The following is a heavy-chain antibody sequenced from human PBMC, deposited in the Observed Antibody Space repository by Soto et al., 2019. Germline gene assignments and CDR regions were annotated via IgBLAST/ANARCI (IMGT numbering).Heavy chain of an antibody. Sequence: PGGSRRLSFAPSGFPFSSYGMHWVRQAQGNGLEWLAVISYDGSNKYYADSVKGRFTISRDNSKNTLYLQMNSLRAEDTAVYYCAKASPYCGGDCFGPDYWGQGTLVTVSS. D-gene: IGHD2-21*02. V-gene: IGHV3-30*18. CDR2: ISYDGSNK. J-gene: IGHJ4*02. CDR3: AKASPYCGGDCFGPDY. CDR1: GFPFSSYG.